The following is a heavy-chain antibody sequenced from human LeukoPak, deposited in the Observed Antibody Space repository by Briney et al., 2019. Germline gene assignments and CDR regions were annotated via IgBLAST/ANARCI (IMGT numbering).Heavy chain of an antibody. CDR2: INHSGST. CDR1: GGSFSGYY. D-gene: IGHD6-13*01. J-gene: IGHJ4*02. Sequence: SETLSLTCAVYGGSFSGYYWGWIRQPPGKGLEWIGEINHSGSTNYNPSLKSRVTISVDTSKNQFSLKLSSVTAADTAVYYCARDSIAAALGYWGQGTLVTVSS. CDR3: ARDSIAAALGY. V-gene: IGHV4-34*01.